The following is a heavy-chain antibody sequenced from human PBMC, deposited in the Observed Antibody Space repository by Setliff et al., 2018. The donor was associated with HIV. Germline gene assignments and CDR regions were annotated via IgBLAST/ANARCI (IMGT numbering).Heavy chain of an antibody. CDR1: GGSISNSY. CDR3: ARHGYSSDLRISYCDS. V-gene: IGHV4-59*08. Sequence: SETLSLTCTVSGGSISNSYWTWIRQPPGRGLEWIGYIYTSGSTNYNPSLKSRVIISVDTSKNQFSLKLRSVTAADTAVYYCARHGYSSDLRISYCDSWGQGSLVTVSS. CDR2: IYTSGST. J-gene: IGHJ4*02. D-gene: IGHD5-18*01.